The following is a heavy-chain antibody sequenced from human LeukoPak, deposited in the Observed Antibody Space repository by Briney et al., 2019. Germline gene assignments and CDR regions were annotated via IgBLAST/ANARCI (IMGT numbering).Heavy chain of an antibody. CDR3: AKDPGVFRYFDWLPYNFDY. D-gene: IGHD3-9*01. J-gene: IGHJ4*02. CDR2: ISGSGGST. Sequence: GGSLRLSCAATGFTFSSYAMSWVRQAPGKGLEWVSAISGSGGSTYYADSVKGRFTISRDNSKNTLYLQMNSLRAEDTAVYYCAKDPGVFRYFDWLPYNFDYWGQGTLVTVSS. CDR1: GFTFSSYA. V-gene: IGHV3-23*01.